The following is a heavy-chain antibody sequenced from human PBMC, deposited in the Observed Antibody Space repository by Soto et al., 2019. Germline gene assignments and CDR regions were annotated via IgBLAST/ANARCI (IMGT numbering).Heavy chain of an antibody. CDR1: GFTFSSYA. CDR2: ISGSGGST. J-gene: IGHJ4*02. CDR3: AKDLGGGKRTFDY. D-gene: IGHD2-15*01. Sequence: EVQLLESGGGLVQPGGSLRLSCAASGFTFSSYAMSWVRQAPGKGLEWVSAISGSGGSTYYADSVKGRFTISRDNSKKTLYLQMNSLRAEDTAVYYCAKDLGGGKRTFDYWGQGTLVTVSS. V-gene: IGHV3-23*01.